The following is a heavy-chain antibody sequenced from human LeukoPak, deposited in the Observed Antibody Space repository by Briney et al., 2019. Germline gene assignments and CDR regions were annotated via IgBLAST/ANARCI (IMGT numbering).Heavy chain of an antibody. J-gene: IGHJ4*02. D-gene: IGHD6-13*01. CDR1: GGTFSSYA. CDR2: IIPILGIA. CDR3: ASLCSSSRGAFDI. Sequence: SVKVSCKASGGTFSSYAISWVRQAPGQGLEWMGRIIPILGIANYAQKFQGRVTITADKSTSTAYMELSSLRSEDTAVYYCASLCSSSRGAFDIWGQGTLVTVSS. V-gene: IGHV1-69*04.